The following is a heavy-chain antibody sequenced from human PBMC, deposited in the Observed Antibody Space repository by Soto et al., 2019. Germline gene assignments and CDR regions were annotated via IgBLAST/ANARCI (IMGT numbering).Heavy chain of an antibody. CDR2: ISAYNGNT. CDR1: GYTFTSYG. J-gene: IGHJ6*02. D-gene: IGHD1-1*01. CDR3: ASAQMEPSLRDSGMDV. V-gene: IGHV1-18*04. Sequence: GASVKVSCKASGYTFTSYGISWVRQAPGQGLEWMGWISAYNGNTNYAQKLQGRVTMTTDTSTSTAYMELRSLRSDDTAVYYCASAQMEPSLRDSGMDVWGQGTTVTVSS.